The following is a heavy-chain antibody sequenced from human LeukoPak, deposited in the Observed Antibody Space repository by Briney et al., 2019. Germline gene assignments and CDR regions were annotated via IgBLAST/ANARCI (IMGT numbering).Heavy chain of an antibody. CDR3: ARESGSSSWHDPYYFDY. V-gene: IGHV3-11*04. Sequence: GRSLRLSCAASGFTFSDYYMSWLRQAPGKGLEWVSYISSSGSTIYYADSVKGRFTISRDNAKNSLYLKMNSLRAEDTAVYYCARESGSSSWHDPYYFDYWGQGTLVTVSS. J-gene: IGHJ4*02. CDR2: ISSSGSTI. D-gene: IGHD6-13*01. CDR1: GFTFSDYY.